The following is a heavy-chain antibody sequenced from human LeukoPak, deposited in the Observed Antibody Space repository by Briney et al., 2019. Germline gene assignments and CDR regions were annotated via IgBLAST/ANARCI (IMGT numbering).Heavy chain of an antibody. Sequence: ASVKVSCKASGYTFTSYWIGWVRQMPGKGLEWMGIIYPGDSDTRYSPTFQGQVTISVDKSISTAYLQWSSLKASDTAIYYCARQNILTGYYRHWGQGTLVTVSS. V-gene: IGHV5-51*01. CDR1: GYTFTSYW. CDR2: IYPGDSDT. D-gene: IGHD3-9*01. CDR3: ARQNILTGYYRH. J-gene: IGHJ4*02.